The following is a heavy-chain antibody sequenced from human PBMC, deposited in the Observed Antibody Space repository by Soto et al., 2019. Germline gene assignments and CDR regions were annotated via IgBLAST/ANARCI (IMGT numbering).Heavy chain of an antibody. CDR3: ARIGVSGRRYFDL. V-gene: IGHV2-26*01. CDR1: GFSLSNPKMG. J-gene: IGHJ2*01. CDR2: IFSNDEK. Sequence: QVTLKESGPVLVKPTETLTLTCTVSGFSLSNPKMGLSWIGQPPGKALEWLAHIFSNDEKSYSTSLKSRLTISKDTSQSQVVLTMTNMDPVDTATYYCARIGVSGRRYFDLWGRGTLVTVSS. D-gene: IGHD6-13*01.